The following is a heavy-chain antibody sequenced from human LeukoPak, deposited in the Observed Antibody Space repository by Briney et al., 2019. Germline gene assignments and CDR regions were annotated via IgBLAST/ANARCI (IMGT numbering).Heavy chain of an antibody. CDR2: IIPIFGTV. V-gene: IGHV1-69*05. CDR3: ARRMTVAGTRWFDP. D-gene: IGHD6-19*01. CDR1: GGTFSNYT. J-gene: IGHJ5*02. Sequence: SVKVSCKASGGTFSNYTVSWVRQAPGQGLEWMGGIIPIFGTVNYAQKFQGRVTITTDESTSTAYMELSSLRSEDTAVYYCARRMTVAGTRWFDPWGQGTLVTVSS.